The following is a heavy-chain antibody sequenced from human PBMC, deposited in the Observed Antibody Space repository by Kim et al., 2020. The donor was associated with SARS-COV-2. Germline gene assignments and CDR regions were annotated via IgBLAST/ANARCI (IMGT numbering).Heavy chain of an antibody. V-gene: IGHV4-39*07. CDR3: ARVIVGYDFWSGYETYYFDY. Sequence: PSETLSLTCTVSGGSISSSSYYWGWIRQPPGKGLEWIGSIYYSGSTYYNPSLKSRVTISVDTSKNQFSLKLSSVTAADTAVYYCARVIVGYDFWSGYETYYFDYWGQGTLVTVSS. CDR2: IYYSGST. D-gene: IGHD3-3*01. CDR1: GGSISSSSYY. J-gene: IGHJ4*02.